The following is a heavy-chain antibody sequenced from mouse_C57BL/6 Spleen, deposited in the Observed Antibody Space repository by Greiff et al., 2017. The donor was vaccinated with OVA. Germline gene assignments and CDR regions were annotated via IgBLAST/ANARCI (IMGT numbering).Heavy chain of an antibody. D-gene: IGHD1-1*01. V-gene: IGHV1-47*01. J-gene: IGHJ2*01. Sequence: QVQLKQPGAELVKPGASVKMSCKASGYTFTTYPIEWMKQNHGKSLEWIGNFHPYNDDTKYNEKFKGKATLTVEKSSSTVYLELSRLTSDDSAVYYCARSGSRMGYFDYWGQGTTLTVSS. CDR2: FHPYNDDT. CDR1: GYTFTTYP. CDR3: ARSGSRMGYFDY.